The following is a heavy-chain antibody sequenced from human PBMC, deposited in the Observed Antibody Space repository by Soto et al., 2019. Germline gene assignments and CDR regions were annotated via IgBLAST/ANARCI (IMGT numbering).Heavy chain of an antibody. CDR2: INHSGST. D-gene: IGHD5-12*01. CDR3: ARGLRQNGSAYDRHFDY. Sequence: PSETLSLTCAVYGGSFSGYYWSWIRQPPGKGLEWIGEINHSGSTNQNPSLKSRVTISEDTSKTQFSLRLTSVTAADTAVYYCARGLRQNGSAYDRHFDYWGQGSLVTVYS. J-gene: IGHJ4*02. V-gene: IGHV4-34*01. CDR1: GGSFSGYY.